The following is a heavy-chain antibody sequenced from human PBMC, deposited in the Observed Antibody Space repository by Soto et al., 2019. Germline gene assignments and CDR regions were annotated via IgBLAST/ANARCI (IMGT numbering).Heavy chain of an antibody. Sequence: GGSLRLSCAASGFTFSNAWMSWVRQAPGKGLEWVGRIKSKTDGGTTDYAAPVKGRFTISRDDSKNTLYLQMNSLKTEDTAVYYCTTDITGTTEENSEEVSFDYWGQGTLVTVSS. CDR3: TTDITGTTEENSEEVSFDY. D-gene: IGHD1-20*01. CDR1: GFTFSNAW. V-gene: IGHV3-15*01. CDR2: IKSKTDGGTT. J-gene: IGHJ4*02.